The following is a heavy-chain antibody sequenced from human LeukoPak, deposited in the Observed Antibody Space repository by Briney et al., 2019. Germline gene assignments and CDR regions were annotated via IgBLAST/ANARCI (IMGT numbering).Heavy chain of an antibody. CDR1: GYSFISYY. Sequence: ASVKVSCKASGYSFISYYIHWVRQAPGQGRTWMGWINPNSGGTNYAQNFQGRDTLTRDTTISTAYMELSRLRSDDTAVYYCVKSSDWYLEYWGQGTLVTVSS. CDR3: VKSSDWYLEY. CDR2: INPNSGGT. V-gene: IGHV1-2*02. D-gene: IGHD3-9*01. J-gene: IGHJ4*02.